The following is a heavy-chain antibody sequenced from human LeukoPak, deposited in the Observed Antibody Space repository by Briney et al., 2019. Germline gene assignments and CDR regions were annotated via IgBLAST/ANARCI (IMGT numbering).Heavy chain of an antibody. D-gene: IGHD1-26*01. CDR3: ASGYSGSYYEYFHH. J-gene: IGHJ1*01. CDR2: IYVGGNT. Sequence: GGSLRLSCAVSGFTFNSYSMNWVRQAPGKGLEWVSIIYVGGNTYYADSVQGRFTISRDNSKNTLYLQMNSLRAEDTAVYYCASGYSGSYYEYFHHWGQGTLVTVSS. V-gene: IGHV3-53*01. CDR1: GFTFNSYS.